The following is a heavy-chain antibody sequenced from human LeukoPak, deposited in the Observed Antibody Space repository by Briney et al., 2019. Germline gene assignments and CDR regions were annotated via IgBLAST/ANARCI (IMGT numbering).Heavy chain of an antibody. J-gene: IGHJ3*02. CDR1: GFIFSSYA. CDR2: IYNDGST. CDR3: ARNILFAFDI. V-gene: IGHV3-53*01. Sequence: PGGSLRLSCAGSGFIFSSYAMSWVRQAPGKGLEWVSIIYNDGSTYYADSMKGRFTISRDNSKNTLYLQVNSLRAEDTAMYYCARNILFAFDIWGQGTMVTVSS.